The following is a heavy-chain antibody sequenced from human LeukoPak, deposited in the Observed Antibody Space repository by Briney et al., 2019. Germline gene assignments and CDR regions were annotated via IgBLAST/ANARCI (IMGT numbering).Heavy chain of an antibody. V-gene: IGHV3-74*01. D-gene: IGHD5-18*01. CDR1: GFTFSSYW. CDR3: ARGGGYSYGPFDY. J-gene: IGHJ4*02. Sequence: GGSLRLSCAASGFTFSSYWMHWVRQAPGKGLVWVSRINSDGSSTSYADSVKGRFTISRDNAKNTLYLQMNSLGAEDTAVYYCARGGGYSYGPFDYWGQGSLVAVTS. CDR2: INSDGSST.